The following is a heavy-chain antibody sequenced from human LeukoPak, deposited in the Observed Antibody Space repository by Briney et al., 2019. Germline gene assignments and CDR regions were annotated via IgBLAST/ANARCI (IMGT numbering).Heavy chain of an antibody. J-gene: IGHJ4*02. Sequence: GVSLKLSCTASGLTVSDSYMTWVRQAPGKGLEGVAVISYDGSNKYYADSVKGRFTISRDNSKNTLYLQMNSLRAEDTAVYYCAKDRQLVSHYYGSGSYFIDYWGQGTLVTVSS. D-gene: IGHD3-10*01. CDR2: ISYDGSNK. CDR3: AKDRQLVSHYYGSGSYFIDY. CDR1: GLTVSDSY. V-gene: IGHV3-30*18.